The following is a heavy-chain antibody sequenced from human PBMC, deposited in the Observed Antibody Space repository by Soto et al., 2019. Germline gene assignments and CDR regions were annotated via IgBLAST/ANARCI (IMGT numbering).Heavy chain of an antibody. V-gene: IGHV4-59*08. CDR2: IYYSGST. CDR1: GGSISSYY. J-gene: IGHJ5*02. CDR3: ARNYDFWSGYSIDP. D-gene: IGHD3-3*01. Sequence: SETLSLTCTVSGGSISSYYWSWIRQPPGKGLEWIGYIYYSGSTNYNPSLKSRVTISVDTSKNQFSLKLSSVTAADTAVYYCARNYDFWSGYSIDPWGQGTLVTVSS.